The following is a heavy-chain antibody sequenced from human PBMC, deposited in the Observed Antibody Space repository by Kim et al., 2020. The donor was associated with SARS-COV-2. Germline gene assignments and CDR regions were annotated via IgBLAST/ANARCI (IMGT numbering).Heavy chain of an antibody. J-gene: IGHJ4*02. CDR2: IYNSGST. CDR3: ARGRGSSWLFYY. CDR1: GDSISSYY. D-gene: IGHD6-13*01. Sequence: SETLSLTCTVSGDSISSYYWTWIRQPPGRGLEWIGYIYNSGSTNYNPSLKSRVTISVDTSKNQFSLKLSSVTAADTAVFFCARGRGSSWLFYYWGQGTLVTVSS. V-gene: IGHV4-59*01.